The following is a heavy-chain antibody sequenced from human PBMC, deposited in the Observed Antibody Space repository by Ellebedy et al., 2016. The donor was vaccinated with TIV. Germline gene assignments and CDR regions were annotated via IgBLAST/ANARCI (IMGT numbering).Heavy chain of an antibody. D-gene: IGHD2-8*01. CDR2: IIPIFGTA. V-gene: IGHV1-69*06. J-gene: IGHJ5*02. CDR1: GGTFSTYG. Sequence: ASVKVSCKASGGTFSTYGISWVRQAPGQGLEWMGGIIPIFGTANYAQKFQGRVTITADKSTSTAYMELSSLRSEDTAVYYCATSYCSDAVCPVNHWGQGTLVTVSS. CDR3: ATSYCSDAVCPVNH.